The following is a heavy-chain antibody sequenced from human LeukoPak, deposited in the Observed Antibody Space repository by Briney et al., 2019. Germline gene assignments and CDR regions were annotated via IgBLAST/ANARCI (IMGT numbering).Heavy chain of an antibody. Sequence: SVKVSCKASGYTFTSYDINWVRQAPGQGLEWMGRIIPILGIANYAQKFQGRVTITADKSTSTAYMELSSLRSEDTAVYYCARSGVVAMVRGVIQMNWFDPWGQGTLVTVSS. J-gene: IGHJ5*02. CDR1: GYTFTSYD. CDR3: ARSGVVAMVRGVIQMNWFDP. CDR2: IIPILGIA. D-gene: IGHD3-10*01. V-gene: IGHV1-69*04.